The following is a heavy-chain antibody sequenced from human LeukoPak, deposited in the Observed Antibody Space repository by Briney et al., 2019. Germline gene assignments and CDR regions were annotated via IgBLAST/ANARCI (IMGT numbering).Heavy chain of an antibody. CDR1: GFTFSSYS. CDR3: ARDYDSSSWYEGSWFDP. CDR2: ISSSSSYI. Sequence: PGGSLRLSCAASGFTFSSYSMNWVRQAPGKGLEWVSSISSSSSYIYYVDSVKGRFTISRDNAKNSLYLQMNSLRAEDTAVYYCARDYDSSSWYEGSWFDPWGQGTLVTVSS. J-gene: IGHJ5*02. V-gene: IGHV3-21*01. D-gene: IGHD6-13*01.